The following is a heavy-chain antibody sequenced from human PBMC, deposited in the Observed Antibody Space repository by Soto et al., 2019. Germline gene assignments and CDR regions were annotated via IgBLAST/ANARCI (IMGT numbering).Heavy chain of an antibody. CDR2: IWYDGSNK. Sequence: GGSLRLSCAASGFTFSSYGMHWVRQAPGKGLEWVAVIWYDGSNKYYAYSVKGRFTISRDNSKNTLYLQMNSLRAEDTAVYYCARDTAAAGIPYYYYYGMDVWGQGTTVTVSS. CDR3: ARDTAAAGIPYYYYYGMDV. V-gene: IGHV3-33*01. J-gene: IGHJ6*02. CDR1: GFTFSSYG. D-gene: IGHD6-13*01.